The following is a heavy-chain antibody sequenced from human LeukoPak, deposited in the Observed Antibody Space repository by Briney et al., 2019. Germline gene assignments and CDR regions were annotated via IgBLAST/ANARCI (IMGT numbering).Heavy chain of an antibody. Sequence: ASVKVSCKASGYTFTSYGISWVRQAPGQGLEWMGWISAYNGNTNYAQKLQGRVTMTTDTSTSTAYMELRSLRSDDTAVYCCARDRTDIVVVPAAIDYWGQGTLVTVSS. D-gene: IGHD2-2*01. CDR1: GYTFTSYG. V-gene: IGHV1-18*01. J-gene: IGHJ4*02. CDR2: ISAYNGNT. CDR3: ARDRTDIVVVPAAIDY.